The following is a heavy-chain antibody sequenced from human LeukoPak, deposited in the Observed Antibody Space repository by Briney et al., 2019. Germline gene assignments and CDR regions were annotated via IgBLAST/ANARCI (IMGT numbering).Heavy chain of an antibody. CDR1: GFTFSSYA. Sequence: GGSLRLSCAAYGFTFSSYAMSWVRQAPGKGLEWVSSISASGDTTYYADPVMGRFTISRDNSKNTLYVQMNTLGAEDTAIYYCAKVRPYTNSPIDYWGQGTLVTVSS. CDR3: AKVRPYTNSPIDY. J-gene: IGHJ4*02. CDR2: ISASGDTT. D-gene: IGHD6-6*01. V-gene: IGHV3-23*01.